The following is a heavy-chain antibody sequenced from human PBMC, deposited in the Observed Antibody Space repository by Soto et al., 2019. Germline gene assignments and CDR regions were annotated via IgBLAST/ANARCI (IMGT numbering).Heavy chain of an antibody. CDR1: GYTFTNYG. CDR2: ISSYNDNT. Sequence: QAQHVQSGAEVKKPGASVKVSCKASGYTFTNYGISWVRQAPGQGLEWMGWISSYNDNTNYAQNFQGRVTMTADTSTSTAYMELRSLRSDDTSEYYCARDAAHHYGMDVWGQGTTVIVSS. D-gene: IGHD6-25*01. CDR3: ARDAAHHYGMDV. J-gene: IGHJ6*02. V-gene: IGHV1-18*01.